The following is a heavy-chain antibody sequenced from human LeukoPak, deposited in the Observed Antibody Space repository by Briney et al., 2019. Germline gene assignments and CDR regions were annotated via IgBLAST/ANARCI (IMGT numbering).Heavy chain of an antibody. V-gene: IGHV3-30*18. Sequence: GGSLRLSCAASGFTFSSYGMHWVRQAPGKGLEWVAVISYDGSNKYYADSVKGRFTTSRDNSKNTLYLQMNSLRAEDTAVYYCAKERSGGYYFDYWGQGTLVAVSS. CDR1: GFTFSSYG. D-gene: IGHD6-19*01. CDR2: ISYDGSNK. J-gene: IGHJ4*02. CDR3: AKERSGGYYFDY.